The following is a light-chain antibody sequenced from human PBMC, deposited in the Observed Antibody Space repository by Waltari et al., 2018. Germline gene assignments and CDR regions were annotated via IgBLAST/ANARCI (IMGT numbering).Light chain of an antibody. V-gene: IGKV1-39*01. CDR2: AAS. Sequence: DIQMTQSPSSLSASVGDRVTITCRASQSISSYLNWYQQKPGKAPKLLIYAASSLQSGVPSRFGGSGSGTDFTLTISRLQPEDFATYYCQQSYSTPQTFGQGTKLEIK. J-gene: IGKJ1*01. CDR3: QQSYSTPQT. CDR1: QSISSY.